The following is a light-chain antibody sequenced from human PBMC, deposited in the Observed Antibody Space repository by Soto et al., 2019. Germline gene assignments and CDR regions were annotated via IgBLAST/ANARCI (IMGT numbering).Light chain of an antibody. CDR1: ISDVGSYNL. Sequence: SVLSPLSSVSGSPGQSITISCTGTISDVGSYNLVSWYQQHPGKAPKLMIYEGSKRPSGVSNRFSGSKSGNTASLTISGLQAEDEADYYCCSYAGSSTFVFGTGTTVTVL. CDR2: EGS. J-gene: IGLJ1*01. V-gene: IGLV2-23*03. CDR3: CSYAGSSTFV.